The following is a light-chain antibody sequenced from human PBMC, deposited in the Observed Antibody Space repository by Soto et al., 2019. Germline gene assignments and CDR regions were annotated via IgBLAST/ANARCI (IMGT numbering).Light chain of an antibody. CDR2: GAS. V-gene: IGKV3-15*01. J-gene: IGKJ5*01. Sequence: EIVMTQSPATLSVSPGERATLSCRASQSINSDLAWYQQKPGQAPRLLIYGASTRATGVPARFSGSGSGTEFTLTISSLQYEDFALYYCQQYRQWPPITFGQGTRLDMK. CDR3: QQYRQWPPIT. CDR1: QSINSD.